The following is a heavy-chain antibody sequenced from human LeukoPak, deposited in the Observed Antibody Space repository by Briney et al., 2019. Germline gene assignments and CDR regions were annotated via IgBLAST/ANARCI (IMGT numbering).Heavy chain of an antibody. CDR3: ARDSVGYDILTGYPLGY. Sequence: ASVRVSCKASGGTFSSYAISWVRQAPGQGLEWMGRMIPILGIANYAQKFQGRVTITADKSTSTAYMELSSLRSEDTAVYYCARDSVGYDILTGYPLGYWGQGTLVTVSS. CDR1: GGTFSSYA. J-gene: IGHJ4*02. V-gene: IGHV1-69*04. D-gene: IGHD3-9*01. CDR2: MIPILGIA.